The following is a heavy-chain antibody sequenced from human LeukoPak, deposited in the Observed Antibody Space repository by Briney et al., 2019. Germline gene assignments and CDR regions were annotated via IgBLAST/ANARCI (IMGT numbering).Heavy chain of an antibody. V-gene: IGHV4-4*02. J-gene: IGHJ4*02. CDR2: IYHGGST. D-gene: IGHD3-10*01. CDR3: ARRVVGSYFMVRNF. Sequence: SETLSLTCAVSGGSISSSNRWSWVRQPPGKGLEWIGEIYHGGSTNYNPSLKSRVTISVDKSKNQFSLKLSSVTAADTAVYYCARRVVGSYFMVRNFWGQGTLVTVSS. CDR1: GGSISSSNR.